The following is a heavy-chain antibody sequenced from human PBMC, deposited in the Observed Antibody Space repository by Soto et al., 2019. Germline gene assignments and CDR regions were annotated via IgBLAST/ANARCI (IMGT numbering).Heavy chain of an antibody. Sequence: SETLSLTCTLSGGSISSGDYYWSWIRQPPGKGLEWIGYIYYRGSTYYNSSLKSRITISVDTTKNQFSLKLSSVTAADTAVYYCARSYFYDSSRYFDYWGQGALVTVSS. CDR2: IYYRGST. D-gene: IGHD3-22*01. J-gene: IGHJ4*02. CDR3: ARSYFYDSSRYFDY. V-gene: IGHV4-30-4*01. CDR1: GGSISSGDYY.